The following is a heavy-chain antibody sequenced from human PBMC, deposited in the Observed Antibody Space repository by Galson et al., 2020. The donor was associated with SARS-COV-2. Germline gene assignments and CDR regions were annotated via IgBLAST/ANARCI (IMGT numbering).Heavy chain of an antibody. Sequence: GESLKISCAASGFPFSSYAMSWVRQAPGTGLEWVSAVNGGGGSTYYADSVKGRFTISRDNSKNMLYLQMNSLRDEDTAVYYCGKTVSGSSYYYGMDVWGQGTTVTVSS. J-gene: IGHJ6*02. CDR2: VNGGGGST. V-gene: IGHV3-23*01. CDR3: GKTVSGSSYYYGMDV. D-gene: IGHD3-3*01. CDR1: GFPFSSYA.